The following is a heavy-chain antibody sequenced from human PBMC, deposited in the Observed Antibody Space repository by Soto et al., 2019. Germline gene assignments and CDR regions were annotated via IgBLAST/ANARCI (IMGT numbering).Heavy chain of an antibody. CDR1: GDSITSIYH. CDR3: ARVPSPFDFYYAMDV. CDR2: IYHSGTT. J-gene: IGHJ6*01. Sequence: SETLSLTCAVSGDSITSIYHWAWIRQPPGRGLEWVASIYHSGTTYYNPSLKSRVTISVDTSKNQFSLKLNSVTAADTAVYFCARVPSPFDFYYAMDVWGQGTKVTVSS. V-gene: IGHV4-38-2*01. D-gene: IGHD3-16*01.